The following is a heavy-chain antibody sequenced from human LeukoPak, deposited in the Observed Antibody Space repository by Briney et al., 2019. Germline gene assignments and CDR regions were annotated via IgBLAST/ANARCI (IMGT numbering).Heavy chain of an antibody. D-gene: IGHD6-19*01. CDR1: GFTFSSYA. CDR2: ISGSGCST. V-gene: IGHV3-23*01. CDR3: AKDKGYSSGWYDYYGMDV. J-gene: IGHJ6*02. Sequence: SGGSLRLSCAASGFTFSSYAMSWVRQAPGKGLEWVSAISGSGCSTYYADSVKGRFTISRDNSKNTLYLQMNSLRAEDTAVYYCAKDKGYSSGWYDYYGMDVWGQGTTVTVSS.